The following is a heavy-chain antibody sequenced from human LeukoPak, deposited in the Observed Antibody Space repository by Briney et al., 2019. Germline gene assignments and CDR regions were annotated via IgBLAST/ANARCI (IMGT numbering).Heavy chain of an antibody. V-gene: IGHV3-21*01. CDR2: ISCSSTYI. D-gene: IGHD3-3*01. CDR3: ARDKGTEGLLPRGDWYFDL. Sequence: GGSLRLSCAASGFTFSSYSMNWVRQAPGKGLEWVSSISCSSTYIYYAGSVKGRFTISRDNAKNSLFLQMNSLRAEDTAVYYCARDKGTEGLLPRGDWYFDLWGRGTLVTVSS. J-gene: IGHJ2*01. CDR1: GFTFSSYS.